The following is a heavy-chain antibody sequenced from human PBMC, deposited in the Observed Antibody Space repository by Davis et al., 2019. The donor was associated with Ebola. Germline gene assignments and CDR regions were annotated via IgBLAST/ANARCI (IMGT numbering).Heavy chain of an antibody. J-gene: IGHJ4*02. CDR1: GGSISSGGYS. V-gene: IGHV4-30-2*01. Sequence: PSETLSLTCAVSGGSISSGGYSWSWIRQPPGKGLEWIGYIYHSGSTYYNPSLKSRVTISVGRSKNQFSLKLSSVTAADTAVYYCACSLNRKRPFDYWGQGTLVTVSS. D-gene: IGHD2/OR15-2a*01. CDR2: IYHSGST. CDR3: ACSLNRKRPFDY.